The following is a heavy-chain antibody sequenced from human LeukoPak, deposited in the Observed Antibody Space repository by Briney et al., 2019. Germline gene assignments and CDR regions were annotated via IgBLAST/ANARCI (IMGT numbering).Heavy chain of an antibody. CDR2: IKEDGGEK. J-gene: IGHJ3*02. Sequence: PGGSLRLSCAASGLTLSSYWMSWVRQAPGKGLEWVANIKEDGGEKYYVDSVKGRFTISRDNAKNSLYLHMNSLTAEDTAMYYCARDWVAGVPFDGFDIWGQGTMVSVSS. CDR3: ARDWVAGVPFDGFDI. CDR1: GLTLSSYW. V-gene: IGHV3-7*03. D-gene: IGHD3-10*01.